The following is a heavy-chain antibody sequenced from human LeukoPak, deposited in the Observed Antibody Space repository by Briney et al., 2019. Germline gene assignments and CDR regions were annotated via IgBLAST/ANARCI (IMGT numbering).Heavy chain of an antibody. Sequence: ASVKVSCKASGYTFTGYYMHWVRQAPGQGLEWMGWINPNSGGTNYAQKFQGRVTMTRDTSISTAYMELGRLRSDDTAVYYCARAWYNWNYVSWFDPWGQGTLVTVSS. V-gene: IGHV1-2*02. J-gene: IGHJ5*02. CDR2: INPNSGGT. CDR3: ARAWYNWNYVSWFDP. D-gene: IGHD1-7*01. CDR1: GYTFTGYY.